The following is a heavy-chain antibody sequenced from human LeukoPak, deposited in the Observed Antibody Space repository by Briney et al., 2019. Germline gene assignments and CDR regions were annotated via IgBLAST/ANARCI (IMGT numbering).Heavy chain of an antibody. J-gene: IGHJ4*02. CDR2: INPNSGGT. CDR3: AGARSRY. CDR1: GYTFTGYY. Sequence: ASVKVSCKASGYTFTGYYMHWVRQAPGQGLEWMGRINPNSGGTNYAQKFQGRVTMTRDTSTSTVYMELSSLRSEDTAVYYCAGARSRYWGQGTLVTVSS. D-gene: IGHD3-10*01. V-gene: IGHV1-2*06.